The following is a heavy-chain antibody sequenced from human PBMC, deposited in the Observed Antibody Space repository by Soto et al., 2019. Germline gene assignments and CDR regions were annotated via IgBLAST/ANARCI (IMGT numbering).Heavy chain of an antibody. Sequence: QEQLVQSGAEVKEPGASLKVSCKASGDTFTSNYIHWVRQAPGQGLEWMGRINPSSGATLYAQTFRGRLTLTTDTSTSTVYMDLNSLKAEDSAVYYCARRVLCDMDVWGQGTTVTVSS. CDR3: ARRVLCDMDV. D-gene: IGHD2-21*01. J-gene: IGHJ6*02. CDR2: INPSSGAT. CDR1: GDTFTSNY. V-gene: IGHV1-46*01.